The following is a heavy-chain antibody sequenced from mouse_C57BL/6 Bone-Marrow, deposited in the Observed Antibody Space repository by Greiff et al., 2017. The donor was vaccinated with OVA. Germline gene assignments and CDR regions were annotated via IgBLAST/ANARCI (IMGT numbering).Heavy chain of an antibody. V-gene: IGHV1-82*01. CDR3: ALLSSGFAY. J-gene: IGHJ3*01. D-gene: IGHD6-1*01. CDR1: GYAFSSSW. Sequence: QVQLQQPGAELVKPGASVKLSCKASGYAFSSSWMNWVKQRPGKGLEWIGRIYPGDGDTNYNGKFKGKATLTADKSSSTAYMQLSSLTSEDSAVYFCALLSSGFAYWGQGTLVTVSA. CDR2: IYPGDGDT.